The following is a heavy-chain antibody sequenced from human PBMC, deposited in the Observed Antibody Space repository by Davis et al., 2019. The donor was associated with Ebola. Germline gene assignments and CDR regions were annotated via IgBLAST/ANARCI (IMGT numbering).Heavy chain of an antibody. CDR1: GGSISSSSYY. J-gene: IGHJ4*02. D-gene: IGHD5-24*01. V-gene: IGHV4-39*07. CDR2: IYHSRST. Sequence: GSLRLSCTVSGGSISSSSYYWGWIRQPPGKRLEWIGEIYHSRSTNYNPSLKSRVTMSVEKSTNRFSLRLTPVIGADTAVYYCARGQDASFDYWGQGAPVTVSS. CDR3: ARGQDASFDY.